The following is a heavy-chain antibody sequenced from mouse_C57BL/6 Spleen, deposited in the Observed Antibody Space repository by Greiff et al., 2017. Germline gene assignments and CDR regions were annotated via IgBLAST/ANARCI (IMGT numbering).Heavy chain of an antibody. D-gene: IGHD2-5*01. CDR3: ASHECRDYSNYGYFDY. J-gene: IGHJ2*01. Sequence: QVQLQQSGAELVKPGASVKLSCKASGYTFTEYTIHWVKQRSGQGLEWIGWFYPGSGSIKYNEKFKDKATLTADKSSSTVYMGLSRLTSEDSAVYFCASHECRDYSNYGYFDYWGQGTTLTVSS. CDR1: GYTFTEYT. V-gene: IGHV1-62-2*01. CDR2: FYPGSGSI.